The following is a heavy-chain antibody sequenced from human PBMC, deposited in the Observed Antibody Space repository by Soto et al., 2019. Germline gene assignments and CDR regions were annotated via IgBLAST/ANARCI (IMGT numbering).Heavy chain of an antibody. V-gene: IGHV4-59*01. J-gene: IGHJ5*02. D-gene: IGHD1-26*01. Sequence: PSETLSLTCTVSGGSISSYYWSWIRQPPGKGLEWIGYIYYSGSTNYNPSLKSRVTISVDTSKNQFSLKLSSVTAADTAVYYCARSVGATNWFDPWGQGTLVTVS. CDR1: GGSISSYY. CDR2: IYYSGST. CDR3: ARSVGATNWFDP.